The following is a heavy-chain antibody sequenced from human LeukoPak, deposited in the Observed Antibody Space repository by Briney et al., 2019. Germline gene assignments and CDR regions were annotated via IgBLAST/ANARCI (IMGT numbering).Heavy chain of an antibody. CDR1: GFTFSSYS. V-gene: IGHV3-21*01. Sequence: SGGSLRLSCAASGFTFSSYSMNWVRQAPGKGLERVSSISSSSSYIYYADSVKGRFTISRDNAKNSLYLQMNSLRAEDTAVYYCARDGRYCSGGSCPSSFDYWGQGTLVTVSS. CDR3: ARDGRYCSGGSCPSSFDY. CDR2: ISSSSSYI. J-gene: IGHJ4*02. D-gene: IGHD2-15*01.